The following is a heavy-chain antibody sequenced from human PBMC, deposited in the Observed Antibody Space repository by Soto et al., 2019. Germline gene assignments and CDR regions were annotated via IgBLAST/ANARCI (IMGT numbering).Heavy chain of an antibody. J-gene: IGHJ6*02. CDR3: AKDFTMIVVATSYYYYYGMYV. Sequence: GGSLRLSCAASGFTFSSYGMHWVRQAPGKGLEWVAVISYDGSNKYYADSVKGRFTISRDKSKNTLYLQMNSLRADDTAVYYCAKDFTMIVVATSYYYYYGMYVWGQGTTVTVSS. CDR2: ISYDGSNK. D-gene: IGHD3-22*01. CDR1: GFTFSSYG. V-gene: IGHV3-30*18.